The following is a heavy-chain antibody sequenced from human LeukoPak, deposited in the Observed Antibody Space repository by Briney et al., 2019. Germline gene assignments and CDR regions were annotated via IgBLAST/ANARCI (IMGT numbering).Heavy chain of an antibody. Sequence: HPGGSLRLSCAASGFTFSSYAMSWVRKAPGKGLEWVSAISGSGGSTYYADSVKGRFTISRDNSKNTLYLQMNSLRAEDTAVYYCAHGGDVVVPAAIPFDYWGQGTLVTVSS. V-gene: IGHV3-23*01. CDR2: ISGSGGST. J-gene: IGHJ4*02. CDR1: GFTFSSYA. CDR3: AHGGDVVVPAAIPFDY. D-gene: IGHD2-2*02.